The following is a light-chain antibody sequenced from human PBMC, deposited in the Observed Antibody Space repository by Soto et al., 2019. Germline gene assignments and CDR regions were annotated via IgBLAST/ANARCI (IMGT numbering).Light chain of an antibody. J-gene: IGKJ1*01. V-gene: IGKV1-27*01. Sequence: DIQMTQSPSSLSASVGDRVTITCRASQFISNYLAWYQQKPGKVPKLLIYAASTLQSGVPSRFSGSGSGTDFTLTISSLQPEDVATYYCQKYNSAPWTFGQGTKVYIK. CDR2: AAS. CDR1: QFISNY. CDR3: QKYNSAPWT.